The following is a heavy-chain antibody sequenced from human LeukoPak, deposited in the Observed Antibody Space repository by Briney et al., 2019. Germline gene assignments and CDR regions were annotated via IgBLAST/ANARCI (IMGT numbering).Heavy chain of an antibody. D-gene: IGHD3-22*01. J-gene: IGHJ5*02. CDR3: ARDRNYYDSSGYYELSWFDP. Sequence: GGSLRLSCAASGFVFSNYWMSWVRQAPGKGLEWVAVISYDGSNKYYADSVKGRFTISRDNSKNTLYLQMNSLRAEDTAVYYCARDRNYYDSSGYYELSWFDPWGQGTLVTVSS. CDR1: GFVFSNYW. CDR2: ISYDGSNK. V-gene: IGHV3-30-3*01.